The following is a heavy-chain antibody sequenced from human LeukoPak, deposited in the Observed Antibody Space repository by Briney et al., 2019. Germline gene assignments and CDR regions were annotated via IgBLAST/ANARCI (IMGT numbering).Heavy chain of an antibody. Sequence: GGSLRLSCAASGFTFSSYAMSWVRQAPGQGLEWVSAISGSGGSAYYADSVKGRFTISRDNSNNTLYLQMNSLRAEDTAVYYCAKRPSGSYSHFDYWGQGTLVTVSS. CDR1: GFTFSSYA. CDR3: AKRPSGSYSHFDY. V-gene: IGHV3-23*01. CDR2: ISGSGGSA. D-gene: IGHD1-26*01. J-gene: IGHJ4*02.